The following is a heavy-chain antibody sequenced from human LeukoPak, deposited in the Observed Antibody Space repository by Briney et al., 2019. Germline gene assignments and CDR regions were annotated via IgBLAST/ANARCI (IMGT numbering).Heavy chain of an antibody. CDR2: IYYRGIT. J-gene: IGHJ4*02. V-gene: IGHV4-39*01. CDR3: ARGDFTLPKTYYFVY. CDR1: GGSFSSGGYS. Sequence: PSETLSLPCAVSGGSFSSGGYSWSWIRQPPGKGPEWIGSIYYRGITYYSPSLKSRVTISVDTSKNQISLKLSSVTAADTAVYYCARGDFTLPKTYYFVYWGQGTLVTVSS. D-gene: IGHD1-26*01.